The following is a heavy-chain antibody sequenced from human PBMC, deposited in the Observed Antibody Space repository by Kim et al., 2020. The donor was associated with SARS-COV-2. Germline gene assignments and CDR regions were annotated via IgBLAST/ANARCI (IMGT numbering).Heavy chain of an antibody. CDR2: IDCGNGNT. D-gene: IGHD2-15*01. CDR1: GHTFTSDS. CDR3: VGGYYFDY. Sequence: ASVKVSCKTSGHTFTSDSIHWVRQAPGQRLEWMGGIDCGNGNTKYSQKFQGRVTFTTDTSASTAYMELSSLRSEDSAVYYCVGGYYFDYFGQGTHVTVSS. V-gene: IGHV1-3*01. J-gene: IGHJ4*02.